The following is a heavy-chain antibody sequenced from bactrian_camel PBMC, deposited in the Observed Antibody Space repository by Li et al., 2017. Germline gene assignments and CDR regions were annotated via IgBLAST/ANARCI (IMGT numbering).Heavy chain of an antibody. V-gene: IGHV3S6*01. CDR1: EYHFGNSCC. J-gene: IGHJ4*01. CDR2: IYKEGGVT. CDR3: TARTRLSPLEDRCGLVPRTRLPNK. D-gene: IGHD2*01. Sequence: HVQLVESGGGSVQAGGSLRLSCVASEYHFGNSCCMGWFRQSPGKEREGVAAIYKEGGVTFYTDAVNGRFTISQGGADNSLYLQMNNLQPEDTATYYCTARTRLSPLEDRCGLVPRTRLPNKWGQGTQVTVS.